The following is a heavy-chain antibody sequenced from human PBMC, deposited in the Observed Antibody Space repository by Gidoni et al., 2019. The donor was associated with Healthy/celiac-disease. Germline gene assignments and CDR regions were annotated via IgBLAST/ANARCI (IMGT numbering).Heavy chain of an antibody. CDR1: GFTFSSSA. D-gene: IGHD3-10*01. CDR3: AKVPPLLWFGELLRGYYFDY. CDR2: ISGSGGST. Sequence: EVQLLEYGGGLVQPGGSLRLSCAASGFTFSSSAMSWVRQAPGKGLEGVSAISGSGGSTYYADSGKGRFTISRDNSKNTLYLQMNSLRAEDTAVYYCAKVPPLLWFGELLRGYYFDYWGQGTLVTVSS. J-gene: IGHJ4*02. V-gene: IGHV3-23*01.